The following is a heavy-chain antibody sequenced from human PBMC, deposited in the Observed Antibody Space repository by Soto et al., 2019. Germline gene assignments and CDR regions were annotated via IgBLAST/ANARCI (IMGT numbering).Heavy chain of an antibody. CDR3: AKEQLGRHFGFDY. Sequence: EVQVLESGGGLVQPGGSLRLSCAASGFTFSNYAMSWVRQAPGKGLDWVSGIDGSGDGTYYADSVKGRFTISRDNSKNTLYLQVNSLRSEDTAVYYCAKEQLGRHFGFDYWGQGTLVAVSS. CDR2: IDGSGDGT. D-gene: IGHD1-1*01. V-gene: IGHV3-23*01. CDR1: GFTFSNYA. J-gene: IGHJ4*02.